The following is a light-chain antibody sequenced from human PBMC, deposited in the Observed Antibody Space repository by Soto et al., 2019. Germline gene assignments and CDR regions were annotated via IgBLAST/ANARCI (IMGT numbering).Light chain of an antibody. CDR2: DAS. CDR1: QSISNW. Sequence: DIHMTQSPSTLSSSLGDRVTITCRASQSISNWLAWYQQKPGKAPKLLIFDASSLQSGVPLRFSGSASGTEFTLTISSLQPDDFATYYCQHYNSYSGTFGQGTKVDTK. CDR3: QHYNSYSGT. V-gene: IGKV1-5*01. J-gene: IGKJ1*01.